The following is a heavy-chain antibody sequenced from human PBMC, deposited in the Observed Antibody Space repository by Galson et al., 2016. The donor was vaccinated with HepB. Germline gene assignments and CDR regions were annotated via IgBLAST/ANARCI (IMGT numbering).Heavy chain of an antibody. Sequence: SLRLSCAGSGFIFSSYAMNWVRQAPGKGLEWVSTASGNGATTYYADSVKGRFTISRDNSKNTLYLQMNSLRAADTAVYYCARSELGIFDSWGQGTLVTVSS. CDR3: ARSELGIFDS. D-gene: IGHD7-27*01. V-gene: IGHV3-23*01. J-gene: IGHJ4*02. CDR1: GFIFSSYA. CDR2: ASGNGATT.